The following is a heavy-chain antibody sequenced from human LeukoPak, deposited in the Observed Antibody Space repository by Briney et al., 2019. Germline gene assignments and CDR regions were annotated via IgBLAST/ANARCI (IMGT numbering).Heavy chain of an antibody. V-gene: IGHV3-23*01. D-gene: IGHD1-26*01. CDR2: LSGSGNRI. J-gene: IGHJ4*02. CDR1: GFPFSSHT. Sequence: GGSLRLSCAASGFPFSSHTMTWVRQAPGKGLEWVSALSGSGNRIYYADSVKARFTISRDNSKNTVVLQMNSLRVEDTAVYYCAKVEKDWRLVGAIGTLDYWGRGTQVTVSS. CDR3: AKVEKDWRLVGAIGTLDY.